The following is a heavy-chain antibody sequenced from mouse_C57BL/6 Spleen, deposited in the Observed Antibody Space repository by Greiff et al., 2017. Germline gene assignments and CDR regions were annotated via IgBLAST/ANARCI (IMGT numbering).Heavy chain of an antibody. Sequence: QVQLQQPGAELVRPGSSVKLSCKASGYTFTSYWMGWVKQRPGQGLEWIGNIYPSDSETHYNQKFKDKATLTVDKSSCTAYMQLSSLTSEDSAVYYCASNWDGFAYWGQGTLVTVAA. V-gene: IGHV1-61*01. CDR2: IYPSDSET. D-gene: IGHD4-1*02. J-gene: IGHJ3*01. CDR3: ASNWDGFAY. CDR1: GYTFTSYW.